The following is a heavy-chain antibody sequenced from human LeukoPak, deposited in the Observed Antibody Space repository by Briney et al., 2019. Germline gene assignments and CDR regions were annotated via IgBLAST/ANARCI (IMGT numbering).Heavy chain of an antibody. CDR1: GGSFSGYY. CDR3: ARGDIVVVVAAPHSDY. Sequence: PSETLSLTCAVYGGSFSGYYWSWIRQPPGKGLEWIGEINHSGSTNYNPSLKSRVTISVDTSKNQFSLKLSSVTAADTAVYYGARGDIVVVVAAPHSDYWGQGTLVTVSS. CDR2: INHSGST. V-gene: IGHV4-34*01. J-gene: IGHJ4*02. D-gene: IGHD2-15*01.